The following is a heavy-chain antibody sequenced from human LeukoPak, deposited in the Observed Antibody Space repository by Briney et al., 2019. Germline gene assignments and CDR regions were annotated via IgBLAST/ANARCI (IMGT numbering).Heavy chain of an antibody. CDR2: ISGSGGST. CDR3: ANHRWLQLLDYFDY. D-gene: IGHD5-24*01. CDR1: GFTFSSYA. V-gene: IGHV3-23*01. Sequence: PGGSLRLSCAASGFTFSSYAMSWVRQAPGKGLEWVSAISGSGGSTFYADSVKGRFTISRDNSKNTLYLQMNSLRAEDTAVYYCANHRWLQLLDYFDYWGQGTLVTVSS. J-gene: IGHJ4*02.